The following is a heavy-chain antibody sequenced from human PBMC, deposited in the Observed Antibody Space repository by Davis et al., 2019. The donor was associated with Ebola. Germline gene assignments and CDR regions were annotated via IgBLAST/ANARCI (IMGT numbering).Heavy chain of an antibody. CDR1: GFTFSSYG. Sequence: GESLKISCAASGFTFSSYGMHWVRQAPGKGLEWVAVISYDGSNKYYADSVKGRFTISRDNSKNTLYLQMNSLRAEDTAVYYCASGCSGAGCYGDYWGQGTLVTVSS. CDR3: ASGCSGAGCYGDY. CDR2: ISYDGSNK. J-gene: IGHJ4*02. V-gene: IGHV3-30*03. D-gene: IGHD2-15*01.